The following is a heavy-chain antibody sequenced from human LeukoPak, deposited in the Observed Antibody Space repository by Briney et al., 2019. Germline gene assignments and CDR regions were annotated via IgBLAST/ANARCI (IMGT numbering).Heavy chain of an antibody. J-gene: IGHJ3*02. D-gene: IGHD6-19*01. CDR1: GDSISSYS. CDR2: ISYSGST. V-gene: IGHV4-59*01. Sequence: PSETLSLTCTVSGDSISSYSWSWIRQPPGKGLDWIGYISYSGSTNYNPSLKSRVTISLDTSKNQFSLKLSSVTAADTAVYYCARDPGIAVAGTDAFDIWGQGTMVTVSS. CDR3: ARDPGIAVAGTDAFDI.